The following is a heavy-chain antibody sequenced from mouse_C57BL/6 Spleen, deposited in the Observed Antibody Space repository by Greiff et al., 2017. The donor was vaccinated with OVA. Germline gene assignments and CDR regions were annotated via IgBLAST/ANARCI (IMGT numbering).Heavy chain of an antibody. J-gene: IGHJ4*01. V-gene: IGHV1-69*01. CDR3: ARGLWGAMDY. CDR2: IDPSDSYT. Sequence: VQLQQPGAELVMPGASVKLSCKASGYTFTSYWMHWVKQRPGQGLEWIGEIDPSDSYTNYNQKFKGKSTLTVDKSSSTAYMQLSSLTSEDSAVYYCARGLWGAMDYWGQGTSVTVSS. D-gene: IGHD6-1*01. CDR1: GYTFTSYW.